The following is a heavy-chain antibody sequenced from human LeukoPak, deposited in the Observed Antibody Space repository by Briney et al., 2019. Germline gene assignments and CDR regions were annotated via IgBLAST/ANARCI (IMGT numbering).Heavy chain of an antibody. CDR1: GFAFSLFA. CDR2: VRGSGSDT. CDR3: AKTSRGNSGYDSPFDY. D-gene: IGHD5-12*01. Sequence: GGSLRLSCTASGFAFSLFAMSWVRQAPGKGLEWVSAVRGSGSDTYYADSVKGRFTISRDNSKNTLYLQMNSLRAEDTAIYYCAKTSRGNSGYDSPFDYWGQGTLVTVSS. V-gene: IGHV3-23*01. J-gene: IGHJ4*02.